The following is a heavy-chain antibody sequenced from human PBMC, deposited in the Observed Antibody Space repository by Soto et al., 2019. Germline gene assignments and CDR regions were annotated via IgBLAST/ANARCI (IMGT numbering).Heavy chain of an antibody. CDR1: GLSFGSYY. J-gene: IGHJ3*02. CDR2: INHSGSN. Sequence: PSATLSLTCGFSGLSFGSYYYRWISPSPGKGLEWIGEINHSGSNNYSPSLKSRVTMSLDTSKNQFSLKLTSVTAADTAGDYCARGGSNDWQVACDSCGQGTRVTVSS. V-gene: IGHV4-34*01. D-gene: IGHD3-9*01. CDR3: ARGGSNDWQVACDS.